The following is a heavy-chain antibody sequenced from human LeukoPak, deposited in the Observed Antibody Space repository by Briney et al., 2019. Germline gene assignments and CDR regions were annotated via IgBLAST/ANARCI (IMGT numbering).Heavy chain of an antibody. CDR1: GFTFSSYA. V-gene: IGHV3-30-3*01. CDR2: ISYDGSSK. D-gene: IGHD6-6*01. J-gene: IGHJ3*02. Sequence: GGSLRLSCAASGFTFSSYAMHWVRQAPGKGLEWVAVISYDGSSKYYADSVKGRFTISRDNSKNTLYLQMNSLRGEDTAVYYCARIPYSSSLTDAFDIWGQGTMVTVYS. CDR3: ARIPYSSSLTDAFDI.